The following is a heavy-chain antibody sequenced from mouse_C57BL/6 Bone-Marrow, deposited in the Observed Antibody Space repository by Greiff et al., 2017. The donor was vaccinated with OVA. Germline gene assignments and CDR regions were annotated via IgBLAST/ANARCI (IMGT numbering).Heavy chain of an antibody. CDR3: ARFGNYVGYFDY. CDR1: GFSLSTFGMG. J-gene: IGHJ2*01. V-gene: IGHV8-8*01. CDR2: IWWDDDK. D-gene: IGHD2-1*01. Sequence: QVTLKVCGPGILQPSQTLSLTCSFSGFSLSTFGMGVGWIRQPSGKGLEWLAHIWWDDDKYYTPALKSRRTISKYTSKNQVFLKIANVYTAATATYYCARFGNYVGYFDYWGQGTTLTVSS.